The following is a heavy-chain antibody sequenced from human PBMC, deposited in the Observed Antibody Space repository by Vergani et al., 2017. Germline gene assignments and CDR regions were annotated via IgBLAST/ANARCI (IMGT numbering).Heavy chain of an antibody. CDR1: GFSLTTSG. V-gene: IGHV3-21*04. Sequence: EVQLVESGGGLVKPGGSLRLSCAASGFSLTTSGMNWVRQAPGKGLEWVSSIIGVSSFIYYADSVMGRFTISRDNAKNSLYLQMNNLKPEDTAVYYCAKGGVGADTRYYYMDVWGKGTTVTVSS. CDR2: IIGVSSFI. CDR3: AKGGVGADTRYYYMDV. D-gene: IGHD1-26*01. J-gene: IGHJ6*03.